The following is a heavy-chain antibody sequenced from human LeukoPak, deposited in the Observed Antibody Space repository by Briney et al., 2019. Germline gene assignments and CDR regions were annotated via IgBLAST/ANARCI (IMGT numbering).Heavy chain of an antibody. CDR2: IIPIFGTA. Sequence: ASVKVSCKASGGTFSSYAISWVRQAPGQGLEWMGGIIPIFGTANYAQKFQGRVTITADGSTSTAYMELSSLRSEDTAVYHCATYSNYKGGTYFDYWGQGTLVTVSS. CDR3: ATYSNYKGGTYFDY. CDR1: GGTFSSYA. J-gene: IGHJ4*02. V-gene: IGHV1-69*13. D-gene: IGHD4-11*01.